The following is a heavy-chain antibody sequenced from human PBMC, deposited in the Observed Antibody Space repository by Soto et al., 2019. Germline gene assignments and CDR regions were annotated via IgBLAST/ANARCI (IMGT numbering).Heavy chain of an antibody. V-gene: IGHV3-30*18. CDR1: GFTFSSFA. CDR2: ISYGGSEK. J-gene: IGHJ4*02. Sequence: QVQLVESGGGVVQPGRSLTLSCAASGFTFSSFAMHWVRQAPGKGLEWVAVISYGGSEKSYADSVKGRFTISRDNSKNTLNLQMNSLRVDDTAVYYCAKALGELSPESYDYWGQGTLITVSS. D-gene: IGHD3-16*02. CDR3: AKALGELSPESYDY.